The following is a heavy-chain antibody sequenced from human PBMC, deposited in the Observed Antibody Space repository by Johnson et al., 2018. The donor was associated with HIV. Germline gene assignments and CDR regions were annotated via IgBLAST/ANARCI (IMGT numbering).Heavy chain of an antibody. CDR2: IHWTSGSI. V-gene: IGHV3-9*01. CDR1: GFTFDDYA. CDR3: ARPIRSLGINTGYDAFDI. Sequence: DVQLVESGGGLVQPGWSLRLSCAASGFTFDDYAMHWVRHAPGKGLEWVSGIHWTSGSIGYADSVNGRFTISRDNSKNTLYLQMNSLIAEDTAVYYCARPIRSLGINTGYDAFDIWGQGTMVTVSS. D-gene: IGHD7-27*01. J-gene: IGHJ3*02.